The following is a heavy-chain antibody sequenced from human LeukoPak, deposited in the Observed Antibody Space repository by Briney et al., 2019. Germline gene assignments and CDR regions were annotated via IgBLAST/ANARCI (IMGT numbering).Heavy chain of an antibody. CDR2: IYHSGST. D-gene: IGHD6-19*01. J-gene: IGHJ5*02. V-gene: IGHV4-38-2*02. Sequence: PSETLSLTCTVSGYSISSGYYWGWIRQPPGKGLEWIGSIYHSGSTYYNPSLKSRVTISVDTSKNQFSLKLSSVTAADTAVYYCARGGGIAVAGFLDPWGQGTLVTVSS. CDR1: GYSISSGYY. CDR3: ARGGGIAVAGFLDP.